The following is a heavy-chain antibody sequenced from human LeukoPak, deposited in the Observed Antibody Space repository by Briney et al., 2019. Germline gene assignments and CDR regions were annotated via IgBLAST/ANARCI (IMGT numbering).Heavy chain of an antibody. Sequence: GGSLRLSCAASGFTFSSYWMTWVRQAPGKGLEWVANIKGDGSEKHYVDSVTGRFTISRDNAKNSLYLQMNSPRGEDTAVYYCVRARIDYWGQGILVTVSS. CDR2: IKGDGSEK. J-gene: IGHJ4*02. V-gene: IGHV3-7*04. CDR1: GFTFSSYW. CDR3: VRARIDY.